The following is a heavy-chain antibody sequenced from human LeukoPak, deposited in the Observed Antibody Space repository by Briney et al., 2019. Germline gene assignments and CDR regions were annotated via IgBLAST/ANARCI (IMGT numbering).Heavy chain of an antibody. CDR1: GFTFSSYW. CDR2: IKQDGSEK. Sequence: TGGSLRLSCAASGFTFSSYWMSWVRQAPGKGLEWVANIKQDGSEKYYVDSVKGRFTISRDNAKNSLYLQTNSLRAEDTAVYYCARLLCYDSSGYNYWGQGTLVTVSS. D-gene: IGHD3-22*01. J-gene: IGHJ4*02. V-gene: IGHV3-7*01. CDR3: ARLLCYDSSGYNY.